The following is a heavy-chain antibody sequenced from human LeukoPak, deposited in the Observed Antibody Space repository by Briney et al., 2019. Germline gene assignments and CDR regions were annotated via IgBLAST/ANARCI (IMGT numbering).Heavy chain of an antibody. CDR1: GASISSGSYN. CDR3: ARRYGSGTEWFDP. D-gene: IGHD3-10*01. Sequence: PSETLSLTCTVSGASISSGSYNWSRIRQHPGKGLEWIGYIYYSGNTYYNPSLESRVTISVDTSKNQFSLKLSSVTAADTAVYYCARRYGSGTEWFDPWGQGTLVTVSS. J-gene: IGHJ5*02. V-gene: IGHV4-31*03. CDR2: IYYSGNT.